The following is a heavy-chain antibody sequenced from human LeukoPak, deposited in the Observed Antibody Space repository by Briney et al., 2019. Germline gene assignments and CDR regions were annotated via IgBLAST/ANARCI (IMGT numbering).Heavy chain of an antibody. CDR1: GFTFNDYA. V-gene: IGHV3-9*01. CDR2: IKWNSGNI. D-gene: IGHD3-10*01. CDR3: ARDPDYYGSGSYYPYFDY. J-gene: IGHJ4*02. Sequence: GGSLRLSCAASGFTFNDYAMHWVRQVPGKGLEWVSGIKWNSGNIGYADSVKGRFTISRDNSKSTLYLQMNSLRAEDTAVYYCARDPDYYGSGSYYPYFDYWGQGTLVTVSS.